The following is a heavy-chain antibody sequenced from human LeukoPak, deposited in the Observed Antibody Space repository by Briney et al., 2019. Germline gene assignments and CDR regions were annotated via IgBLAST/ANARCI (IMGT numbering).Heavy chain of an antibody. D-gene: IGHD4-23*01. Sequence: PGGSLRLSCAASGFTFSSYEMNWVRQAPGKGLEWVSYISSSGSTIYYADSVKGRFTISRDNAKNSLYLQMNSLRAEDTAVYYCAREKLRWSLDAFDIWGQGTMVTVSS. V-gene: IGHV3-48*03. CDR2: ISSSGSTI. J-gene: IGHJ3*02. CDR3: AREKLRWSLDAFDI. CDR1: GFTFSSYE.